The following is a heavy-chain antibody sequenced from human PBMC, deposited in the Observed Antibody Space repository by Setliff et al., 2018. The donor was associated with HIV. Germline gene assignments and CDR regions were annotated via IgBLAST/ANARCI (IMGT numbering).Heavy chain of an antibody. J-gene: IGHJ4*02. V-gene: IGHV3-74*01. Sequence: GGSLRLSCAASGFTFSGYWMHWVRQAPGKGLVWVSRINSDGSSTTYGDSVKGRFTISRDNAKNTLYLQMNSLRAEDTAVYYCARGGSNSWSPFDYWGQGTLVTVSS. CDR2: INSDGSST. D-gene: IGHD6-13*01. CDR3: ARGGSNSWSPFDY. CDR1: GFTFSGYW.